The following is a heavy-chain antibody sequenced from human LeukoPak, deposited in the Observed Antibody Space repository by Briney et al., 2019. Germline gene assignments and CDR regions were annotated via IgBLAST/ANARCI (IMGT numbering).Heavy chain of an antibody. V-gene: IGHV3-11*01. Sequence: GGSLRLSCAASGFTFSDYYMSWIRQAPGKGLEWISYISSSGSTIDYADSVKGRFTISRDNSKNTLYLQMNSLRAEDTAVYYCAKPPRSCSGGSCYSQIDYWGQGTLVTVSS. CDR2: ISSSGSTI. CDR3: AKPPRSCSGGSCYSQIDY. CDR1: GFTFSDYY. D-gene: IGHD2-15*01. J-gene: IGHJ4*02.